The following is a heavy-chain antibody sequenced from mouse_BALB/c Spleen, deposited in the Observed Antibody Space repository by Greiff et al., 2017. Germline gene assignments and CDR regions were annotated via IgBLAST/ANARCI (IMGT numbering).Heavy chain of an antibody. J-gene: IGHJ4*01. CDR2: IYPGNSDT. CDR3: TRRDYRYDVDYAMDY. V-gene: IGHV1-5*01. D-gene: IGHD2-14*01. CDR1: GYTFTSYW. Sequence: EVKLQESGTVLARPGASVKMSCKASGYTFTSYWMHWVKQRPGQGLEWIGAIYPGNSDTSYNQKFKGKAKLTAVTSTSTAYMELSSLTNEDSAVYYCTRRDYRYDVDYAMDYWGQGTSVTVSS.